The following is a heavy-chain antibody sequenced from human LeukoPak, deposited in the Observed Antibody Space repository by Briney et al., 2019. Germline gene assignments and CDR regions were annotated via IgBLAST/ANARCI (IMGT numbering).Heavy chain of an antibody. J-gene: IGHJ4*02. CDR2: ISAYNGNT. V-gene: IGHV1-18*01. CDR1: GYTFTSYG. D-gene: IGHD3-22*01. Sequence: GASVKVSCKASGYTFTSYGISWVRQAPGQGLEWMGWISAYNGNTNYAQKLQGRVTMTTDTSTSTAYMELRSLRSDDTAVYYCARSYYYDSSGKFDYWGQGTLVTVSS. CDR3: ARSYYYDSSGKFDY.